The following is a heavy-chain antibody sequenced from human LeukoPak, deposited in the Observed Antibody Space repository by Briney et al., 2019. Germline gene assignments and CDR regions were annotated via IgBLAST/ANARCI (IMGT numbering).Heavy chain of an antibody. J-gene: IGHJ3*02. Sequence: SVKVSCKASGGTFSSYAISWVRQAPGQGLEWMGGIIPIFGTANYAQKFQGRVTITADESTSTAYMELSSLRSEDTAVYYCAIMRAYYYDSSGYSDALDIWGQGTMVTVSS. CDR2: IIPIFGTA. CDR1: GGTFSSYA. CDR3: AIMRAYYYDSSGYSDALDI. V-gene: IGHV1-69*13. D-gene: IGHD3-22*01.